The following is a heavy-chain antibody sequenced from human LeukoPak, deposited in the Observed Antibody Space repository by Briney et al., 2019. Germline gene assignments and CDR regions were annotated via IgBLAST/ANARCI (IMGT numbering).Heavy chain of an antibody. V-gene: IGHV3-33*06. J-gene: IGHJ6*02. CDR1: GFTFSSYG. Sequence: GGSLRLSCAASGFTFSSYGMHWVRQAPGKGLEWVAVIWYDGSNKYYADSVKGRFTISRDNSKNTLFLQMNSLRGEDTAIYYCAKHLKYNYYGTDVWGQGTTVTVFS. CDR2: IWYDGSNK. CDR3: AKHLKYNYYGTDV.